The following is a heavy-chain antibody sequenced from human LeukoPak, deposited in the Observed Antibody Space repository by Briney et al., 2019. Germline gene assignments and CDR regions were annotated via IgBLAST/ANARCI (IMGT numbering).Heavy chain of an antibody. J-gene: IGHJ4*02. D-gene: IGHD2-8*01. CDR1: GYTFTDYH. Sequence: ASVKVSCKAFGYTFTDYHMHWVRQAPGQGLEWMGWINPNSGDTNYAQKFQGRVTMTRDTTISTAYMELSRLRSDDTAVFYCATLMAHLDYWGQGTLVTISS. CDR2: INPNSGDT. CDR3: ATLMAHLDY. V-gene: IGHV1-2*02.